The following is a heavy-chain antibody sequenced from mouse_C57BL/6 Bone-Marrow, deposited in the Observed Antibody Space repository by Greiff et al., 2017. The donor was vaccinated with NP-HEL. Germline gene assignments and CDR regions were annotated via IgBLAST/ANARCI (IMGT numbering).Heavy chain of an antibody. D-gene: IGHD1-1*01. CDR2: LHPNSGST. J-gene: IGHJ1*03. CDR1: GYTFTGYW. CDR3: ARRGDNYYGSSYWYFDV. V-gene: IGHV1-64*01. Sequence: QVQLQQPGAELVKPGASVKLSCKASGYTFTGYWMHWVKQRPGQGLEWIGMLHPNSGSTNYNEKFKSKATLTVDKSSSTASMQLSSLTSTDSAVYYCARRGDNYYGSSYWYFDVWGTGTTVTVSS.